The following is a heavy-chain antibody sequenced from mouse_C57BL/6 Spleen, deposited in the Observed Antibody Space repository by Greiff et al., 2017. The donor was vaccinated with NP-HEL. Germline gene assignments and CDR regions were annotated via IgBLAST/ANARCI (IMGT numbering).Heavy chain of an antibody. CDR3: AKEDSSGFFCAMDV. CDR2: IWGDGSA. V-gene: IGHV2-3*01. D-gene: IGHD3-2*02. Sequence: VQLQESGPGLVAPSQSLSITCTVSGFSLTSYGVSWVRQPPGKGLEWLGVIWGDGSANYHSALISRLSISTDNSKSQVFLRLNSLQTYDPSTYYCAKEDSSGFFCAMDVWGQGTSVTVSS. CDR1: GFSLTSYG. J-gene: IGHJ4*01.